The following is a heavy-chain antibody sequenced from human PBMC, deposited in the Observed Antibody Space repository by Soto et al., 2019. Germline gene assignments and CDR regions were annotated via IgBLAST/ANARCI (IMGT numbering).Heavy chain of an antibody. J-gene: IGHJ6*02. Sequence: QVQLVQSGPELKKPGASVKVSCKASGYSFSGYGISWVRQAPGRGLEWMGWISGYNGNTNYAQKFQGRVTMTTDTATSTAHMDLRSLTSDDTAVYYCAKDNTATSPRRYRFGRDVGGPGTTIIVS. V-gene: IGHV1-18*01. CDR1: GYSFSGYG. CDR2: ISGYNGNT. D-gene: IGHD4-17*01. CDR3: AKDNTATSPRRYRFGRDV.